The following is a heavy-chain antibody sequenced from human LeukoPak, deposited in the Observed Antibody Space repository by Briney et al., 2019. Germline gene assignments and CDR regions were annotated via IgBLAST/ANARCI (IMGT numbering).Heavy chain of an antibody. CDR1: GGSISSSSYY. D-gene: IGHD5-24*01. Sequence: SETLSLTCIVSGGSISSSSYYWGWIRQPPGKGLEWIGSIYYSGSTYYNPSLKSRVTISVDTSKNQFSLKLSSVTAADTAVYYCARDPKMATIRFDYWGQGTLVTVSS. CDR2: IYYSGST. CDR3: ARDPKMATIRFDY. V-gene: IGHV4-39*07. J-gene: IGHJ4*02.